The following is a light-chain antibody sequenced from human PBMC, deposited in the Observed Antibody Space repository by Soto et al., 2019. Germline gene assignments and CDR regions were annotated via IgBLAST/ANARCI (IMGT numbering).Light chain of an antibody. J-gene: IGKJ2*01. Sequence: DIQMTQSPSTLSASVGDRVTITCRASQSISSWLAWYQQKPGKAPKLLIYDASSLESGVPSRFSGSGSGTEFTLTISSLQPDDFATYYCQQYNIYSYTFGQGTKREIK. CDR1: QSISSW. CDR3: QQYNIYSYT. CDR2: DAS. V-gene: IGKV1-5*01.